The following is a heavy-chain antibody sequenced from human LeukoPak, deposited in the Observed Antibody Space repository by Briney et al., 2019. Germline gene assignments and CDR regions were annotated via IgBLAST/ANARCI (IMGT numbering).Heavy chain of an antibody. CDR2: ISSSSGGTI. V-gene: IGHV3-11*01. Sequence: GGSLRLSCAASGFTFSDYYMSWIRQAPGRGLEWISYISSSSGGTIYYTDSVKGRFTISRDNAKNSLYLQMNSLRADDTAVYYCATGIAAAGRGHFDYWGQGTLVTVSS. CDR3: ATGIAAAGRGHFDY. J-gene: IGHJ4*02. D-gene: IGHD6-13*01. CDR1: GFTFSDYY.